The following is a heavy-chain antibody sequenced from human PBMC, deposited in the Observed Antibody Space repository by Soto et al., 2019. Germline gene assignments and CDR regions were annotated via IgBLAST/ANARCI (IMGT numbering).Heavy chain of an antibody. V-gene: IGHV4-38-2*02. CDR3: ASGSYSSDWFDP. D-gene: IGHD1-26*01. CDR1: SYSISNVYY. Sequence: QVQLQESGPGLVKPAETLSLTCTVSSYSISNVYYWGWIRQSPGKGLEWIGSINHAGSTYYNPSLKSRVTISLDTSKNQFSLKLSSVTAADTAVYYCASGSYSSDWFDPWGQGTLVTVSS. CDR2: INHAGST. J-gene: IGHJ5*02.